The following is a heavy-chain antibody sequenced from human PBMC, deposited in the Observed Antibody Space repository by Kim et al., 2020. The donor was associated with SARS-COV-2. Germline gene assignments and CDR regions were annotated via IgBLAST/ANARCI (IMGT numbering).Heavy chain of an antibody. Sequence: SVKVSCKASGGTFSSYAISWVRQAPGQGLEWMGGIIPIFGTANYAQKFQGRVTITADESTSTAYMELSSLRSEDTAVYYCARSLEPPMVRGVMSYYFDYWGQGTLVTVSS. CDR3: ARSLEPPMVRGVMSYYFDY. CDR1: GGTFSSYA. V-gene: IGHV1-69*13. J-gene: IGHJ4*02. CDR2: IIPIFGTA. D-gene: IGHD3-10*01.